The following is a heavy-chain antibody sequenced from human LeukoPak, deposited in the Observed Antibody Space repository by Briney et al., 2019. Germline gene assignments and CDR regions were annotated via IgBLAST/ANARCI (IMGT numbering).Heavy chain of an antibody. CDR2: IFWDDDK. J-gene: IGHJ4*02. CDR1: GFSLSTTREA. Sequence: SGPTLVKPTQTLTLTCTFSGFSLSTTREAVGWVRQPPGKALEWLALIFWDDDKRYSPSLRSRLTITKDTSKNRVVLTLTNVDPVDTATHYCAHYHLTYFDYWGQGALVTVSS. V-gene: IGHV2-5*02. CDR3: AHYHLTYFDY. D-gene: IGHD1-14*01.